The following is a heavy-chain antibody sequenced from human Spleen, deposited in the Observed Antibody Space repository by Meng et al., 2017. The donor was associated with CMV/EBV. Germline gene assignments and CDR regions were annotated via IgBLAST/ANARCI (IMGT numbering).Heavy chain of an antibody. CDR3: ARDRGWYWYFDL. J-gene: IGHJ2*01. Sequence: VYGGSITSGGLYWNWIRQLPGKGLEWIGYIYHTGITYYNPSLENRLTLSVDTSKNQISLNLSSVTAADTAVYYCARDRGWYWYFDLWGRGTLVTVSS. V-gene: IGHV4-31*02. CDR2: IYHTGIT. CDR1: GGSITSGGLY.